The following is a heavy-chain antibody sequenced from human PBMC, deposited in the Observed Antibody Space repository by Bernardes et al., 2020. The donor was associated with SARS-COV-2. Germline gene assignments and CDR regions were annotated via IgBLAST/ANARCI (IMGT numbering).Heavy chain of an antibody. V-gene: IGHV3-48*03. J-gene: IGHJ6*02. D-gene: IGHD1-26*01. CDR3: ARDLMRLSFPYSSYYYGMDV. Sequence: GGSLRLSCAASGFTFRSSELNWVRQAPGPGLAWVSYLSRSGRTLYYADSVKGRFIISRDNAKNSLYLQMNSLRAEDTAVYYCARDLMRLSFPYSSYYYGMDVWGQGTTVTGSS. CDR2: LSRSGRTL. CDR1: GFTFRSSE.